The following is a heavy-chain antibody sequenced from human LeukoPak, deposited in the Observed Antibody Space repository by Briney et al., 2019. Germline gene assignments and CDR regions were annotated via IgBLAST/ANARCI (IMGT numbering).Heavy chain of an antibody. CDR2: ISYDGSKT. CDR1: GFSFSSYR. V-gene: IGHV3-30*19. CDR3: ARVRVGDYLRYAFDI. J-gene: IGHJ3*02. D-gene: IGHD4-17*01. Sequence: GGSLRLSCAASGFSFSSYRMHWVRQAPGKGLEWVAVISYDGSKTYYADSVKGRFTISRDNSINTLYLQMNSLRPEDTAVFYCARVRVGDYLRYAFDIWGQGTMVTVSS.